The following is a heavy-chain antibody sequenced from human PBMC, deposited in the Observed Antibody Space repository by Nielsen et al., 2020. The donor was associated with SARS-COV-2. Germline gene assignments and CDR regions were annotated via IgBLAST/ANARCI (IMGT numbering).Heavy chain of an antibody. J-gene: IGHJ4*02. Sequence: GESLKISCAVSGFTFISYIMNWVRQSPGKGLEWVSSISTTSSYIYYADSVKGRFTISRDNAKNSLYLQMNSLGAEDTAVYYCATLSPFDYWGQGTLVTVSS. CDR3: ATLSPFDY. V-gene: IGHV3-21*01. CDR2: ISTTSSYI. D-gene: IGHD2/OR15-2a*01. CDR1: GFTFISYI.